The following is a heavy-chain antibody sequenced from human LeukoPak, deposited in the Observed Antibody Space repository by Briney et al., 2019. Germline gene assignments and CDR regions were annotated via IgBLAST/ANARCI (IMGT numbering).Heavy chain of an antibody. CDR1: GFTFSSYG. J-gene: IGHJ4*02. CDR3: AKFSVGDSFDY. Sequence: PARSLRLSCAASGFTFSSYGMHWVRQAPGKGLEWVAVISYDGSNKYYADSVKGRFTISRDNSKNTLYLQMNSLRAEDTAVYYCAKFSVGDSFDYWGQGTLVTVSS. CDR2: ISYDGSNK. V-gene: IGHV3-30*18. D-gene: IGHD3-10*01.